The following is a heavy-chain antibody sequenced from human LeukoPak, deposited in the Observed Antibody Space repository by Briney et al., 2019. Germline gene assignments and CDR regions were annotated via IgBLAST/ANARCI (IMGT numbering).Heavy chain of an antibody. CDR1: GFTFSSYW. CDR2: IRQDGSEK. J-gene: IGHJ6*02. D-gene: IGHD3-3*01. V-gene: IGHV3-7*01. CDR3: ARDSGSYDFWSGYPDYYYGMDV. Sequence: GGSLRLSCAASGFTFSSYWMSWVRQAPGKGLEWVANIRQDGSEKYYVDSVKGRFTISRDNAKNSLYLQMNSLRAEDTAVYYCARDSGSYDFWSGYPDYYYGMDVWAKGPRSPSP.